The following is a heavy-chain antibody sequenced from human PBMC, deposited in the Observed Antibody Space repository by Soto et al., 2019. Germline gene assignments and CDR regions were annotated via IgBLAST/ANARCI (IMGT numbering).Heavy chain of an antibody. Sequence: GGSLRLSWAASGFPFSTYSMSWVRQAPGKGLEWVSSISSYSTYIHYADSVKGRFTISRDNAKNSVHLQMNSLRAEDTAVYYCARVPDYNTLDAWGQGTTVTVSS. CDR2: ISSYSTYI. J-gene: IGHJ6*02. V-gene: IGHV3-21*01. D-gene: IGHD3-10*01. CDR3: ARVPDYNTLDA. CDR1: GFPFSTYS.